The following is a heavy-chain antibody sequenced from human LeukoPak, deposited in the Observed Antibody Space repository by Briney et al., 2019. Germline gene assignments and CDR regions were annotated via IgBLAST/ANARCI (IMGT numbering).Heavy chain of an antibody. Sequence: GGSLRLSCAASGFTFSSYAMSWVRQASGKGLEWVSAISGSSGSTYYADSVKGRFTISRDNSRNTLYLQMNSLRADDTAVYYCAKSRPMAYYFDYWGQGTLVTVSS. CDR3: AKSRPMAYYFDY. D-gene: IGHD5-24*01. V-gene: IGHV3-23*01. CDR2: ISGSSGST. CDR1: GFTFSSYA. J-gene: IGHJ4*02.